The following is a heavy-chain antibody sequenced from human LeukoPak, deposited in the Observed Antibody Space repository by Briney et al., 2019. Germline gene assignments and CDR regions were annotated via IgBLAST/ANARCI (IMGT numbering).Heavy chain of an antibody. J-gene: IGHJ2*01. Sequence: VASVKVSCKASGDTFSSYAISWVRQAPGQGLEWMGGIIPLFATTNYAQNLQGRVTITADKFTSTAYMELSSLRSEDTAVYYCARGDGYNFYWYFDVWGRGTLVTVSS. D-gene: IGHD5-24*01. CDR2: IIPLFATT. V-gene: IGHV1-69*06. CDR3: ARGDGYNFYWYFDV. CDR1: GDTFSSYA.